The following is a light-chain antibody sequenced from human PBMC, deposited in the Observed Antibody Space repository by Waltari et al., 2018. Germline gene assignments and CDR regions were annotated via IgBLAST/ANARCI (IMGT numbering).Light chain of an antibody. CDR2: ETS. CDR3: HQYIGWPYT. V-gene: IGKV3-15*01. J-gene: IGKJ2*01. CDR1: PYVGWT. Sequence: EIVMTQSPVTLSVSPGDRVTLPCRASPYVGWTVGWYQQRPGPAPRLLIHETSTRATGVPARFSGSGSGTEFTLTISSLQSEDVAFYHCHQYIGWPYTFAQGTKLEL.